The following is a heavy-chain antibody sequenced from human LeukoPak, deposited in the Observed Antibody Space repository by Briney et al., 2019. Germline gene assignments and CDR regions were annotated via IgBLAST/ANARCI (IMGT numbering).Heavy chain of an antibody. V-gene: IGHV4-34*12. CDR1: GGSFSGYY. CDR2: IFYGGNT. J-gene: IGHJ3*02. Sequence: SETLSLTCAVYGGSFSGYYWSWIRQPPGKGLEWVGNIFYGGNTYYNPSLKSRVTISVDTSKNQFSLKLRSVTAADTAVYYCARERILWFGELFDGFDIWGQGTMVTVSS. CDR3: ARERILWFGELFDGFDI. D-gene: IGHD3-10*01.